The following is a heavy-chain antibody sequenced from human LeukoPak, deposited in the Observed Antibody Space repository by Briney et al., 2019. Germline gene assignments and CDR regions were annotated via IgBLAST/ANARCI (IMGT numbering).Heavy chain of an antibody. D-gene: IGHD6-13*01. J-gene: IGHJ4*02. CDR1: GFTFDEYV. V-gene: IGHV3-43*02. CDR2: INGNGDDS. Sequence: PGGSLRLSCAASGFTFDEYVTHWVRQAPGQGLEWVSLINGNGDDSYYADSVKGRFTVSRDNREKSLFLHMNSLRTDDTAFYYCAKGLSSSSWYVADSWGQGTLVTVSS. CDR3: AKGLSSSSWYVADS.